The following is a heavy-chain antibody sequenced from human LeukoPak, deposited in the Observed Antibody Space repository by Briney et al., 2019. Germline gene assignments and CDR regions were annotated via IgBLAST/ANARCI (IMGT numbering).Heavy chain of an antibody. CDR2: ISSSSSTI. CDR3: ARAGTLDIVEVPAAAFDY. J-gene: IGHJ4*02. V-gene: IGHV3-48*04. CDR1: GFTFSSYS. Sequence: GGSLRLSCAASGFTFSSYSMNWVRQAPGKGLEWVSYISSSSSTIYYADSVKGRFTISRDNAKNSLYLQMNSLRAEDTAVYYCARAGTLDIVEVPAAAFDYWGQGTLVTVSS. D-gene: IGHD2-2*03.